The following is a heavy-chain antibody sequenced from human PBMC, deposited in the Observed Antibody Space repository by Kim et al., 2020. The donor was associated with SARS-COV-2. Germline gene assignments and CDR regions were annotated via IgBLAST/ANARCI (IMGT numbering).Heavy chain of an antibody. J-gene: IGHJ6*03. CDR3: ARDLSMVQGVILYYYYMDV. Sequence: GGSLRLSCAASGFTFSSYSMNWVRQAPGKGLEWVSSISSSSSYIYYADSVKGRFTISRDNAKNSLYLQMNSLRAEDTAVYYCARDLSMVQGVILYYYYMDVWGKGTTVTVSS. CDR1: GFTFSSYS. CDR2: ISSSSSYI. V-gene: IGHV3-21*01. D-gene: IGHD3-10*01.